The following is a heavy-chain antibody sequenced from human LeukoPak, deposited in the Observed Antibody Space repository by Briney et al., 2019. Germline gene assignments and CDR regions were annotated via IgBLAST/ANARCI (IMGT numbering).Heavy chain of an antibody. D-gene: IGHD3-3*01. CDR2: IYTSGST. V-gene: IGHV4-4*07. CDR1: GGSISSYY. CDR3: ARSDFWSGYYNY. Sequence: SETLSLTCTVSGGSISSYYWSWIRQPAGKGLEWIGRIYTSGSTNYNPSLKSRVTMSLDTSKNQFSLKLSSVTAADTAVYYRARSDFWSGYYNYWGQETLVTVSS. J-gene: IGHJ4*02.